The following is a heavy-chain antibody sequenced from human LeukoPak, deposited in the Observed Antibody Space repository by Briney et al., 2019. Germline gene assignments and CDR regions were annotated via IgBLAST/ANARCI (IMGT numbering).Heavy chain of an antibody. CDR2: IYSGGST. CDR3: ARGRALGYSYGFNDFDY. J-gene: IGHJ4*02. V-gene: IGHV3-53*01. Sequence: GGSLRLSCAASGFTVSSNYMSWVRQAPGKGLEWVSVIYSGGSTYYADSVKGRFTISRDNSKNTLYLQMNSPRAEDTAVYYCARGRALGYSYGFNDFDYWGQGTLVTVSS. D-gene: IGHD5-18*01. CDR1: GFTVSSNY.